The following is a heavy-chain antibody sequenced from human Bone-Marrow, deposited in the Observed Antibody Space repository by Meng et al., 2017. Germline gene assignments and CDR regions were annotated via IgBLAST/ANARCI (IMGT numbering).Heavy chain of an antibody. D-gene: IGHD4-17*01. V-gene: IGHV3-74*01. Sequence: SLKISCAASGFTFSSYWMHWVRQAPGKGRVWVSRINSAGSSTSYAESVKARFTITRDNAKNSLYLQMNSMIAEDTAVYYSASDLGYGDYGDYYYYGMDVWGQGTTVTVSS. CDR2: INSAGSST. CDR1: GFTFSSYW. CDR3: ASDLGYGDYGDYYYYGMDV. J-gene: IGHJ6*02.